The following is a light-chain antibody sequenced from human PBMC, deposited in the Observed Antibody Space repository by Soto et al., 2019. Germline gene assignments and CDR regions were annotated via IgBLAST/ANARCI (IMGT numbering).Light chain of an antibody. J-gene: IGLJ2*01. CDR2: EVS. CDR3: SSRTSSSTVV. V-gene: IGLV2-18*02. Sequence: QSALTQPPSVSGSPGQSVTISCTGTSSDVGSYNRVSWYQKPPGTAPKIMIYEVSNRPSGVPDRFSGSKSGNTASLTISGLQAADEADYYCSSRTSSSTVVFGGGTKLTVL. CDR1: SSDVGSYNR.